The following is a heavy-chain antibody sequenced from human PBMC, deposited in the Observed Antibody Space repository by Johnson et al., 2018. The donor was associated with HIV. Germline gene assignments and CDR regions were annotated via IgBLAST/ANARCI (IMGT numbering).Heavy chain of an antibody. CDR3: ARGYSSGWYFAFDI. CDR1: GFTFSSYA. D-gene: IGHD6-19*01. Sequence: VQLVESGGGLVQPGGSLRLSCAASGFTFSSYAMSWVRQAPGKGLEWVSAISGSGGRTYYASSVKGRFTISRDNAKNSLYLQMNSLRAEDRAVYYCARGYSSGWYFAFDIWGQGTMVTVSS. J-gene: IGHJ3*02. V-gene: IGHV3-23*04. CDR2: ISGSGGRT.